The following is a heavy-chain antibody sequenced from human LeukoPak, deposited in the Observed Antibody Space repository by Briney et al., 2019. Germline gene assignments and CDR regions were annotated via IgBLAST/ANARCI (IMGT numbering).Heavy chain of an antibody. Sequence: GASVKVSCKASGYTFTSYGISWVRQAPGQGLEWMGWISAYNGNTNYAQKLQGRVTMTTDTSTSTAYMELSSLRSEDTAVYYCATAPSSGYYRLWGQGTLVTVSS. J-gene: IGHJ4*02. V-gene: IGHV1-18*01. CDR1: GYTFTSYG. CDR2: ISAYNGNT. CDR3: ATAPSSGYYRL. D-gene: IGHD3-22*01.